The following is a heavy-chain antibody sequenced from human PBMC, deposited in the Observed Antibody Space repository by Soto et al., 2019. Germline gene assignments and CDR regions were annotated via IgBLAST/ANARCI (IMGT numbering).Heavy chain of an antibody. J-gene: IGHJ6*02. V-gene: IGHV3-53*01. Sequence: GSLRLSCAASGFTVSSNYMSWVRQAPGKGLEWVSVIYSGGSTYYADSVKGRFTISRDNSKNTLYLQMNSLRAEDTAVYYCARDRMGIAAAGLDYYYYGMDVWGQGTTVTVSS. D-gene: IGHD6-13*01. CDR3: ARDRMGIAAAGLDYYYYGMDV. CDR2: IYSGGST. CDR1: GFTVSSNY.